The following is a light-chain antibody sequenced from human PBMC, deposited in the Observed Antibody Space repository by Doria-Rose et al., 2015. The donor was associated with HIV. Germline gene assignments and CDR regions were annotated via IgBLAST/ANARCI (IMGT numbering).Light chain of an antibody. CDR2: DGS. CDR3: HQYGTSWT. J-gene: IGKJ1*01. V-gene: IGKV3-20*01. CDR1: QSFSSTY. Sequence: EIVLAQSPGTLSLSPGERATLSCRASQSFSSTYLAWYQQKPVQAPSLLIYDGSTRATGIPDRFSASGSGTDFPPTINRLEPEDFALYYCHQYGTSWTFGQGTKVEI.